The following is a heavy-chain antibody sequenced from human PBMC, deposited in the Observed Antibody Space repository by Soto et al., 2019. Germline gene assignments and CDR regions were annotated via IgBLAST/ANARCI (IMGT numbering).Heavy chain of an antibody. CDR1: GFTFSSYG. CDR3: AKADCGGGSCYVAYYYSGRDV. Sequence: PGGSLRLSCAASGFTFSSYGMHWVRQAPGKGLEWVAVISYDGSNKYYADSVKGRFTISRDNSKNTLYLQMNSLRAEDTAVYYWAKADCGGGSCYVAYYYSGRDVGGQGTRVTVSS. J-gene: IGHJ6*02. CDR2: ISYDGSNK. V-gene: IGHV3-30*18. D-gene: IGHD2-15*01.